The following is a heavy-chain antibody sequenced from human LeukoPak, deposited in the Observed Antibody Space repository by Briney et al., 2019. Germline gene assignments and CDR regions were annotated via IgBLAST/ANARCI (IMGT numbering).Heavy chain of an antibody. CDR2: IYYSGST. J-gene: IGHJ4*02. CDR3: ARHDWAGGSFDY. CDR1: GGSISSYY. D-gene: IGHD2-21*01. V-gene: IGHV4-59*08. Sequence: SETLSLTCTVSGGSISSYYWSWIRQPPGKGLEWIGYIYYSGSTNYNPSLKSRVTISVDTSKNQFSLKLSSVTAADTAVYYCARHDWAGGSFDYWGQGTLATVSS.